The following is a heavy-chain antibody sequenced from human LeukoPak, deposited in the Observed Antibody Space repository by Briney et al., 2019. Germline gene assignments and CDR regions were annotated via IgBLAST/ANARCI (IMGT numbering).Heavy chain of an antibody. V-gene: IGHV4-59*01. CDR1: GGSISSYY. Sequence: SETLSLTCTVSGGSISSYYWSWIRQPPGKGLEWIGYIYYSGSTNYNPSLKSRVTISVDTSKNQFSLKLSSVTAADTAVYYCARAHGGNRFDPWGQGTLVTVSS. CDR2: IYYSGST. CDR3: ARAHGGNRFDP. D-gene: IGHD2-15*01. J-gene: IGHJ5*02.